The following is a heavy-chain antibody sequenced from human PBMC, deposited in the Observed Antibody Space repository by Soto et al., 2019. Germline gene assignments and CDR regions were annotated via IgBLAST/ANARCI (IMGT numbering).Heavy chain of an antibody. D-gene: IGHD3-22*01. V-gene: IGHV1-2*04. CDR3: ARAPFRESSSGYDP. Sequence: ASVKVSCKASGYTFTGYYMHWVRQAPGQGLEWMGWINPNSGGTNYAQKFQGWVTMTRDTPISTAYMELSRLRSDDTAVYYCARAPFRESSSGYDPWGQGTLVTVSS. J-gene: IGHJ5*02. CDR2: INPNSGGT. CDR1: GYTFTGYY.